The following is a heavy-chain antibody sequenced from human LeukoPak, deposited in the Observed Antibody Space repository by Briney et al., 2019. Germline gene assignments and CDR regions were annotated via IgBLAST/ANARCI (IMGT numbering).Heavy chain of an antibody. V-gene: IGHV3-48*03. CDR1: GFTFSNYE. D-gene: IGHD5-12*01. Sequence: GGSLRLSCAASGFTFSNYEMNWVRQAPGKGLEWVSYISSTGNTIYYTDSVKGRFTISRDNAKNSLYLQMNSLRAEDTAVYYCARDRGLDIVASTNAFDIWGQGTMVTVSS. CDR2: ISSTGNTI. J-gene: IGHJ3*02. CDR3: ARDRGLDIVASTNAFDI.